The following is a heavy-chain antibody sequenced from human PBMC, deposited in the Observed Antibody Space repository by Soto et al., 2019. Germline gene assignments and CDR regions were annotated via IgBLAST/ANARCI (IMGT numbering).Heavy chain of an antibody. D-gene: IGHD3-16*02. CDR3: ARGDYIWRSYRYTGDY. CDR1: GYTFTSYG. V-gene: IGHV1-18*01. J-gene: IGHJ4*02. CDR2: ISAYNGNT. Sequence: ASVKVSCKASGYTFTSYGISWVRQAPGQGLEWMGWISAYNGNTNYAQKLQGRVTMTTDTSTSTAYMELRSLRSDDTAVYYCARGDYIWRSYRYTGDYWGQAPLVTVSS.